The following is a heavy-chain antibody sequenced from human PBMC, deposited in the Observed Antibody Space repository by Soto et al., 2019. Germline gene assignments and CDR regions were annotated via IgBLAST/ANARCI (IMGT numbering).Heavy chain of an antibody. CDR2: IIPIFGTA. CDR3: ARGLYDIFTGYMDAFDI. CDR1: GGTFSSYA. V-gene: IGHV1-69*13. J-gene: IGHJ3*02. Sequence: SVKVSCKASGGTFSSYAISWVRQAPGQGLEWMGGIIPIFGTANYAQKFQGRVTITADESTSTAYMELSSLRSEDTAVYYCARGLYDIFTGYMDAFDIWGQGTMVTVSS. D-gene: IGHD3-9*01.